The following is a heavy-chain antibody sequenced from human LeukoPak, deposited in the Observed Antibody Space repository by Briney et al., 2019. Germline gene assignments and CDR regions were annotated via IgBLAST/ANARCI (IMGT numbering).Heavy chain of an antibody. D-gene: IGHD3-16*01. CDR2: INHNGNVN. CDR1: GFTFDDYD. CDR3: ARGGGLDV. V-gene: IGHV3-7*03. Sequence: GGSLRLSCAASGFTFDDYDMSWARQAPGKGLEWVASINHNGNVNYYVDSVKGRFTISRDNAKNSLYLQMSNLRAEDTAVYFCARGGGLDVWGQGATVTVSS. J-gene: IGHJ6*02.